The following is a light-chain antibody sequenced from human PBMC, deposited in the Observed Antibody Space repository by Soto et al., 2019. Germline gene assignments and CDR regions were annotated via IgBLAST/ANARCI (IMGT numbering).Light chain of an antibody. CDR2: DVS. CDR1: SSDIDNYNY. CDR3: SSYRSSSDVV. Sequence: QSVLTQPASVSGSPGQSITISCTGTSSDIDNYNYVSWYQQHPGKAPKLMIYDVSSRPSGVSDRFSGSKAGSTASLTISGLQAEDEADYFCSSYRSSSDVVFGGGTQLTVL. J-gene: IGLJ2*01. V-gene: IGLV2-14*01.